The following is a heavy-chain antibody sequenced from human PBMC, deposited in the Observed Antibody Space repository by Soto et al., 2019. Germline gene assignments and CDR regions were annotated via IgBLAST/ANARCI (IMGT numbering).Heavy chain of an antibody. Sequence: GGSMKISSAASGFTVNSYGMSWVRQAPGKGLEWVANIKQDGSEKYYVDSVKGRFTISRDNAKNSLYLQMNSLRAEDTAVYYCARDRAMVRGVILHYMDVWGKGTTVTVSS. CDR1: GFTVNSYG. J-gene: IGHJ6*03. V-gene: IGHV3-7*01. CDR3: ARDRAMVRGVILHYMDV. CDR2: IKQDGSEK. D-gene: IGHD3-10*01.